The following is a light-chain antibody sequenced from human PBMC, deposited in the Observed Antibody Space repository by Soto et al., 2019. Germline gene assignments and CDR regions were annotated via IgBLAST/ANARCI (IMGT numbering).Light chain of an antibody. V-gene: IGKV3-20*01. CDR3: QQDGSSYT. CDR2: GAS. CDR1: QTVSSNY. J-gene: IGKJ2*01. Sequence: EIVLTQSPGTLSLSPGERATLSCRASQTVSSNYLAWYQQKPGQAPRLLIYGASIRATDIPGRFSGSGSETDFTLTISRLEPEDFAVYYCQQDGSSYTFGQGTKLEIK.